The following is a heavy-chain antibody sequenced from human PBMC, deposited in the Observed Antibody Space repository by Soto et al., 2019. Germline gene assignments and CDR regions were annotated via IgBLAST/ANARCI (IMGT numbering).Heavy chain of an antibody. CDR1: GYTFTAHY. Sequence: RASVKVSCKASGYTFTAHYIQWVRQAPGQGLEWMGWINPISGFANYAQKFQGRVTLTRDTSISTVYLDLSRLLSDDTAVYYCARERFSSSWWREAFDIWGQGTLVTVSS. CDR2: INPISGFA. CDR3: ARERFSSSWWREAFDI. D-gene: IGHD6-13*01. V-gene: IGHV1-2*02. J-gene: IGHJ3*02.